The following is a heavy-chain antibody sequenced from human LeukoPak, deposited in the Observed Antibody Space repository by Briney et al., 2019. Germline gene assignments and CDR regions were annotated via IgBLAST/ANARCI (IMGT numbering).Heavy chain of an antibody. CDR2: ISYSGST. CDR3: ASRFYYDSSGSWFDP. CDR1: GGSISSYY. J-gene: IGHJ5*02. V-gene: IGHV4-59*04. Sequence: PSETLSLTCTVSGGSISSYYWSWIRQPPGKGLEWIGYISYSGSTYYNPSLKSRITMSVDTSKNQFSLKLSSVTAADTAVYYCASRFYYDSSGSWFDPWGQGTLVTVSS. D-gene: IGHD3-22*01.